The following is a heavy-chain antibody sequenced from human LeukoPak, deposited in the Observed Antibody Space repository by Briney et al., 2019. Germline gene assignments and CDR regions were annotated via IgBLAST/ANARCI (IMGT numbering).Heavy chain of an antibody. J-gene: IGHJ4*02. D-gene: IGHD1-14*01. CDR2: IYYSGST. Sequence: SETPSLTCTVSGGSISSSSYYWGWIRQPPGKGLEWIGSIYYSGSTYYNPSLKSRVTISVDTSKNQFSLKLSSVTAADTAVYYCARTRNTFDYWGQGTLVTVSS. CDR3: ARTRNTFDY. V-gene: IGHV4-39*01. CDR1: GGSISSSSYY.